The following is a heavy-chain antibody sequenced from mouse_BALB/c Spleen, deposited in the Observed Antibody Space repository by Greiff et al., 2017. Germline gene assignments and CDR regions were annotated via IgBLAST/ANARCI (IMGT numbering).Heavy chain of an antibody. CDR1: GYTFTSYW. D-gene: IGHD4-1*01. Sequence: LQQPGSELVRPGASVKLSCKASGYTFTSYWMHWVKQRHGQGLEWIGNIYPGSGSTNYDEKFKSKGTLTVDTSSSTAYMHLSSLTSEDSAVYYCTRGERGRLDFDYWGQGTTLTVSS. CDR2: IYPGSGST. V-gene: IGHV1S22*01. J-gene: IGHJ2*01. CDR3: TRGERGRLDFDY.